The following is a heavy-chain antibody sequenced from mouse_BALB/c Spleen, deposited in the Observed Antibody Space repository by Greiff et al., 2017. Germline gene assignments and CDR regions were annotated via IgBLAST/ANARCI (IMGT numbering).Heavy chain of an antibody. CDR2: IYPGSGST. CDR1: GYTFTSYW. CDR3: TRKITTAIAMDY. V-gene: IGHV1S22*01. Sequence: LQQSGSELVRPGASVKLSCKASGYTFTSYWMHWVKQRPGQGLEWIGNIYPGSGSTNYDEKFKSKATLTVDTSSSTAYMQLSSLTSEDSAVYYCTRKITTAIAMDYWGQGTSVTVSS. J-gene: IGHJ4*01. D-gene: IGHD1-2*01.